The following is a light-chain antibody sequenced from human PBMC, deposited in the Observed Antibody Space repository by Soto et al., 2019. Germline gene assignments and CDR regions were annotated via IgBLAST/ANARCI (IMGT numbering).Light chain of an antibody. CDR1: NGPVTSGHW. V-gene: IGLV7-46*01. CDR3: FLSYSGARPVV. CDR2: DTS. J-gene: IGLJ2*01. Sequence: QAVVTQEPSLTVSPGGTVTLTCDSSNGPVTSGHWPYWLQQKPGQAPRTLIYDTSKKHSWTPARFSGSLLGGKAALTLSGAQPEDEADYYCFLSYSGARPVVFGGGTQLTVL.